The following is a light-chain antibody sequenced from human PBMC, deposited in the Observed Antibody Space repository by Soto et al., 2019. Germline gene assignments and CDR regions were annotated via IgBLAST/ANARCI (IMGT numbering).Light chain of an antibody. J-gene: IGKJ2*01. CDR2: DAS. V-gene: IGKV1-5*01. Sequence: DVQMTQSPSTVSASVGDRVTITCRASESVSNWLAWYQQKPGKAPKLLIYDASSLESGVPSRFSGRGSESEFTLSISSLQPDDFATFYCQQYHGAPYTFGQGTKLEIK. CDR3: QQYHGAPYT. CDR1: ESVSNW.